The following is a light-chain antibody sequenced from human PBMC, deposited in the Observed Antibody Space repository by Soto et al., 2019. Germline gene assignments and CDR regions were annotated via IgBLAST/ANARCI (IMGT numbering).Light chain of an antibody. CDR2: EVN. CDR3: SSYAGSSNV. J-gene: IGLJ1*01. CDR1: RCDIGSYNR. V-gene: IGLV2-8*01. Sequence: VLTQPAPLSGAPGQSITISCTGTRCDIGSYNRVSWYQQHPGKAPKLMIYEVNKRPSGVPDRFSGSKSGNKASLTVSGLQAEDEADYYCSSYAGSSNVFGTGTKVTVL.